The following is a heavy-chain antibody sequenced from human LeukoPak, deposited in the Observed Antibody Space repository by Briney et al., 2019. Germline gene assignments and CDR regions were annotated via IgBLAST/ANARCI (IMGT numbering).Heavy chain of an antibody. D-gene: IGHD5-18*01. CDR1: GFTFSSYS. J-gene: IGHJ3*02. CDR2: ISYDGSNN. V-gene: IGHV3-30-3*01. Sequence: GRSLRLSCAASGFTFSSYSMDWVRQAPGKGLEWVAVISYDGSNNYYADSVKGRFIISRENSKNTLYLQMNSLRAEETAVYYCARTRSGYSYGLTDAFDIWGQGTMVTVSS. CDR3: ARTRSGYSYGLTDAFDI.